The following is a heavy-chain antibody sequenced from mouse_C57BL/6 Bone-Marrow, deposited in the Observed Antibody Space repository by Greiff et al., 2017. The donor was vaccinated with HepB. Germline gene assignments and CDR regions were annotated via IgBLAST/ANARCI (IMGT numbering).Heavy chain of an antibody. V-gene: IGHV1-55*01. CDR3: AGYGSSYGNYYAMDY. CDR2: IYPGSGST. Sequence: QVQLQQPGAELVKPGASVKMSCKASGYTFTSYWITWVKQRPGQGLEWIGDIYPGSGSTNYNEKFKSKATLTVDTSSSTAYMQLSSLTSEDSAVYYCAGYGSSYGNYYAMDYWGQGTSVTVSS. J-gene: IGHJ4*01. D-gene: IGHD1-1*01. CDR1: GYTFTSYW.